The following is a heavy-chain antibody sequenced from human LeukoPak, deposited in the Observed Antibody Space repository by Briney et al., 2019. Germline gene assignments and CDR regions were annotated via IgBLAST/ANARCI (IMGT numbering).Heavy chain of an antibody. CDR1: GFTFSSYW. CDR3: ARLIHAGADPYYFDY. J-gene: IGHJ4*02. CDR2: ISSSSSYI. Sequence: VQPGGSLRLSCAASGFTFSSYWMSWVRQAPGKGLEWVSSISSSSSYIYYADSVKGRFTISRDNAKNSLYLQMNSLRAEDTAVYYCARLIHAGADPYYFDYWGQGTLVTVSS. V-gene: IGHV3-21*01. D-gene: IGHD1-26*01.